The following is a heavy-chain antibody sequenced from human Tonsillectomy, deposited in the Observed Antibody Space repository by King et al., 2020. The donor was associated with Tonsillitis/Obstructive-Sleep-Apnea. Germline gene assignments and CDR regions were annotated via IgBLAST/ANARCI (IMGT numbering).Heavy chain of an antibody. J-gene: IGHJ6*02. D-gene: IGHD6-19*01. CDR2: ISGSGGGT. CDR1: GFTFSSYA. Sequence: VQLVESGGGLVQPGGSLRLSCAASGFTFSSYAMNWVRQAPGKGLEWVSAISGSGGGTYSANSVRGRFTISRDNSKNTLYLQMNSLTVEATAVYYCAKGKDNSGWYYYGMDVWGQGTTVTVSS. V-gene: IGHV3-23*04. CDR3: AKGKDNSGWYYYGMDV.